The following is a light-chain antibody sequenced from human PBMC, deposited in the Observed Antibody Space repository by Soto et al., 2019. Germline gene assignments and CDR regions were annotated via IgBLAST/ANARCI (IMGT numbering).Light chain of an antibody. J-gene: IGLJ3*02. CDR3: LFYYGGAQPHWV. CDR1: TGTVTSGHH. CDR2: STN. V-gene: IGLV7-43*01. Sequence: QTVVTQESSLTVSPGGTVTLTCACSTGTVTSGHHPNWLQQKPGQAPRTLIYSTNNKQDWTPARFSGSLLEGKAALTVSGVQPEDEAEYYCLFYYGGAQPHWVFGGGTKLTVL.